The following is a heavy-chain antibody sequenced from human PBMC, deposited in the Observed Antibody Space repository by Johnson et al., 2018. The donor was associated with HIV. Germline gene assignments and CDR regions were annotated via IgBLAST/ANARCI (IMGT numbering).Heavy chain of an antibody. CDR2: IYSGGST. CDR3: ARELRGPDAFDI. V-gene: IGHV3-66*02. CDR1: GFTVSSNY. Sequence: VQLVESGGGLVQPGGSLRLSCAASGFTVSSNYMSWVRQAPGKGLEWVSVIYSGGSTYYADSVKGRFTISRDNSKSKLILQMNGLKDEDTAIYYCARELRGPDAFDIWGQGTIVTVSS. J-gene: IGHJ3*02.